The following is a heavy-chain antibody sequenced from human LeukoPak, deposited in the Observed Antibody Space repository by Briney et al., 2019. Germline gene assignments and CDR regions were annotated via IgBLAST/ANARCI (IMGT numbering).Heavy chain of an antibody. CDR3: ARDSHYGDYVTYFDY. Sequence: SETLSLTCAVYGGSFSGYYWSWIRQPPGKGLEWIGEINHSGSTNYNPSLKSRVTISVDTSKNQFSLKLSSVTAADTAVYYCARDSHYGDYVTYFDYWGQGTLVTVSS. D-gene: IGHD4-17*01. CDR1: GGSFSGYY. V-gene: IGHV4-34*01. CDR2: INHSGST. J-gene: IGHJ4*02.